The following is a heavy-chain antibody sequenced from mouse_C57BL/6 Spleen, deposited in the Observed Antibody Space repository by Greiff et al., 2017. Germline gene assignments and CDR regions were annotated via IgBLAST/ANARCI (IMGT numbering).Heavy chain of an antibody. D-gene: IGHD6-5*01. CDR2: ISSGGDYI. Sequence: EVNVVESGAGLVKPGGSLKLSCAASGFTFSSYAMSWVRQTPEKRLEWVAYISSGGDYIYYADTVKGRFTSSRDNARNTLYLQMSSLKSEDTAMYYCTSYAGAMDYWGQVTSVTVSS. V-gene: IGHV5-9-1*02. J-gene: IGHJ4*01. CDR1: GFTFSSYA. CDR3: TSYAGAMDY.